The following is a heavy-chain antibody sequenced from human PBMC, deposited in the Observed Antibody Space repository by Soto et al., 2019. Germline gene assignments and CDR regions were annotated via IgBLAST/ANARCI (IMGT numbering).Heavy chain of an antibody. D-gene: IGHD2-15*01. CDR2: INAGNGNT. Sequence: QVQLVQSGAEVKKPGASVKVSCKASGYTFTSYAMHWVRQAPGQRLEWMGWINAGNGNTKYSQKFQGRVTITRVTYASTTYMDLSRLSSQDTAVYYCARGPGGPDGPLDYWGQGTLVTVSS. J-gene: IGHJ4*02. CDR3: ARGPGGPDGPLDY. V-gene: IGHV1-3*01. CDR1: GYTFTSYA.